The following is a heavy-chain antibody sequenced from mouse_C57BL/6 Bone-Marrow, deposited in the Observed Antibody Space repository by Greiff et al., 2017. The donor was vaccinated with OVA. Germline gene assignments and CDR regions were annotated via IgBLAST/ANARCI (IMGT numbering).Heavy chain of an antibody. CDR3: TRGYSDCYAMDY. Sequence: VKLQQPGAELVRPGASVTLSCKASGYTFTDYEMHWVKQTPVHGLEWIGAIDPETGGTAYNQKFKGKAILTADKSSSTAYMELRSLTSEDSAVYYCTRGYSDCYAMDYWGQGTSVTVSS. V-gene: IGHV1-15*01. CDR2: IDPETGGT. J-gene: IGHJ4*01. CDR1: GYTFTDYE. D-gene: IGHD2-12*01.